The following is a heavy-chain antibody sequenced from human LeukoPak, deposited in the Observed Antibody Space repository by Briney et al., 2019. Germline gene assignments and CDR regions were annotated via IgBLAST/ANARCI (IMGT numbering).Heavy chain of an antibody. V-gene: IGHV1-8*01. Sequence: APVKVSCKASGYTFTSYDINWVRQATGQGLEWMGWMNPNSGNTGYAQKFQGRVTMTRNTSISTAYMELSSLRSEDTAVYYCARESRDGYEVHFDYWGQGTLVTVSS. CDR1: GYTFTSYD. CDR3: ARESRDGYEVHFDY. CDR2: MNPNSGNT. J-gene: IGHJ4*02. D-gene: IGHD5-18*01.